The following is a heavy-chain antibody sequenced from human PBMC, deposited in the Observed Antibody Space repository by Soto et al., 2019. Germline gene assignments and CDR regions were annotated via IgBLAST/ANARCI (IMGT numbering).Heavy chain of an antibody. CDR3: ARGRYGDY. CDR2: ISAHNGNT. D-gene: IGHD1-1*01. Sequence: QVHLVQSGAEVKKPGASVKVSCKGSGYAFTTYGITWVRQAPGQGLEWRGWISAHNGNTKYAQKLQGRVTVTRDTSTRAAYMELRSLRSADTAVYYCARGRYGDYWGQGALVTVSS. V-gene: IGHV1-18*01. CDR1: GYAFTTYG. J-gene: IGHJ4*02.